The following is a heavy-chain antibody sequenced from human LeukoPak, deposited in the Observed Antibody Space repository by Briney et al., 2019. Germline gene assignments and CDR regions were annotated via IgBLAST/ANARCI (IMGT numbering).Heavy chain of an antibody. CDR3: AKEIHFGGSYCYSFDD. V-gene: IGHV3-23*01. Sequence: GGSLRLSRAASGLNLSTYVVSCAGHAPGKRLEWVSTISCSGGSTYYAVSVKGRFTISRDESKNTLYLQMNCLRAEDTAVYYCAKEIHFGGSYCYSFDDWGQGTLVTVSS. CDR2: ISCSGGST. J-gene: IGHJ4*01. D-gene: IGHD2-15*01. CDR1: GLNLSTYV.